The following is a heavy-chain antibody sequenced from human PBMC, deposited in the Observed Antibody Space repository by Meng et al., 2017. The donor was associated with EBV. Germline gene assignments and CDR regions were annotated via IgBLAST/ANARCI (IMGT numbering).Heavy chain of an antibody. Sequence: QRLQVYSGVEVKKPWALCHACSNVGGMIFTGCCAQWVSQHPAPGLDWRVRINSNSAGSNYAQEVYGRGSMTSDTSISTAHMELSRLSSDDTAVDFYARPLGYYGSGNLPWGQGTLVTVSS. V-gene: IGHV1-2*06. CDR3: ARPLGYYGSGNLP. D-gene: IGHD3-10*01. J-gene: IGHJ5*02. CDR1: GMIFTGCC. CDR2: INSNSAGS.